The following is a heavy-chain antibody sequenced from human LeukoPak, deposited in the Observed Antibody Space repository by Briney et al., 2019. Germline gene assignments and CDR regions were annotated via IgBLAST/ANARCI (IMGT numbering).Heavy chain of an antibody. D-gene: IGHD3-16*01. CDR2: ISFDGSNK. V-gene: IGHV3-30*03. CDR1: GASITNYY. J-gene: IGHJ4*02. Sequence: LSLTCSVSGASITNYYWSWIRQAPGKGLEWVAVISFDGSNKYYADSVKGRFTISRDTSKNTLYLQMNGLRAEDTAVYYCVRDFGGARDYWGQGTLVTVSS. CDR3: VRDFGGARDY.